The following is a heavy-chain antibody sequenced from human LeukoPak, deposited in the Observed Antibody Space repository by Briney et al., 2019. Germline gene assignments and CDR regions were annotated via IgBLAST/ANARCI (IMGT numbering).Heavy chain of an antibody. D-gene: IGHD3-16*01. CDR2: INAGNGNT. Sequence: GASVTVSCKASGYTFTSYAMHWVRQAPGQRLEWMGWINAGNGNTKYSQEFQGRDTITRDTSASTAYMELSSLRSEDMAVYYCARGGGTVNVFDYWGQGTLVTVSS. J-gene: IGHJ4*02. CDR3: ARGGGTVNVFDY. V-gene: IGHV1-3*03. CDR1: GYTFTSYA.